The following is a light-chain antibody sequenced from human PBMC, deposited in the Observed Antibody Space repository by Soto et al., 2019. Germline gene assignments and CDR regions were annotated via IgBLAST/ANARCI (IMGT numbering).Light chain of an antibody. V-gene: IGKV3-11*01. CDR1: QSVNSY. J-gene: IGKJ4*01. CDR3: QQRSNWLT. Sequence: EIVLTQSPATLALSPGERATLSCRASQSVNSYLAWYQQKPGQAPRLLIYDASNRATGIPARFSGSGSGTDFTLIISSLEPQDFAVYYCQQRSNWLTFGGGTKVEI. CDR2: DAS.